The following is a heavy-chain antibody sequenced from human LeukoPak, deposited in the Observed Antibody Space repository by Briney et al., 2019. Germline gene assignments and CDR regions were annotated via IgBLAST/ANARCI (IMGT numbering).Heavy chain of an antibody. Sequence: GGSLRLSCAASGFTFSSYAMSWVRQAPGKGLEWVSAISGIGGSTYYADSVKGRFTISRDNSKNTLYLRMNSLRAEDTAVYYCANEEPLYDYVWGSYLDYWGQGNLVTVSS. CDR3: ANEEPLYDYVWGSYLDY. V-gene: IGHV3-23*01. CDR1: GFTFSSYA. J-gene: IGHJ4*02. CDR2: ISGIGGST. D-gene: IGHD3-16*01.